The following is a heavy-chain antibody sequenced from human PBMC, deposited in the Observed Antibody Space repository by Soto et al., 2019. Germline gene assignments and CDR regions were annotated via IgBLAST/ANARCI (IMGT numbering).Heavy chain of an antibody. J-gene: IGHJ4*02. D-gene: IGHD6-19*01. CDR2: IVVGSGNT. V-gene: IGHV1-58*01. CDR1: GFTFTSSA. Sequence: SSVNVSCKASGFTFTSSAVQWVRQARGQRLEWIGWIVVGSGNTNYAQKFQERVTITRDMSTSTAYMELSSLRSEDTAVYYCAADGIAVAGFDYWGQGTLVTVSS. CDR3: AADGIAVAGFDY.